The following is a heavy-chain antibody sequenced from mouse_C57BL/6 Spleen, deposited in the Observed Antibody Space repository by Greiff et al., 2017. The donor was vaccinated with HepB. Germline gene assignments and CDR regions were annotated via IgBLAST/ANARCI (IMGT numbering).Heavy chain of an antibody. V-gene: IGHV1-15*01. J-gene: IGHJ1*03. CDR2: IDPETGGT. D-gene: IGHD2-1*01. Sequence: VHLQQSGAELVRPGASVTLSCKASGYTFTDYEMHWVKQTPVHGLEWIGAIDPETGGTAYNQKFKGKAILTADKSSSTAYMELRSLTSEDSAVYYGTRPLLDGNRYFDVWGTGTTVTVSS. CDR1: GYTFTDYE. CDR3: TRPLLDGNRYFDV.